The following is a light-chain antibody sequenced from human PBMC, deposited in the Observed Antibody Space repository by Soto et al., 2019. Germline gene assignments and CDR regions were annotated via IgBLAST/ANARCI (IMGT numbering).Light chain of an antibody. V-gene: IGKV3-11*01. J-gene: IGKJ5*01. CDR1: QSVSSY. CDR3: QHRGT. CDR2: DAS. Sequence: EIVLTQSPATLSLSPGERATLSCRASQSVSSYLGWYQQKPGQAPRLLISDASDRATGIPARFSGSGSGTDFTRTISSLEPEDFAVYHCQHRGTFGQGTRLEIK.